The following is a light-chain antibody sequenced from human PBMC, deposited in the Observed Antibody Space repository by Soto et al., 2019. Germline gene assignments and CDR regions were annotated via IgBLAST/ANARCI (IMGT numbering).Light chain of an antibody. CDR2: ATS. CDR1: QGISSY. V-gene: IGKV1-9*01. J-gene: IGKJ5*01. CDR3: QQLSNYPIT. Sequence: IQLPQSTSFLSASVGDRVTFTCRASQGISSYLVWYQQKPGKAPKLLIHATSTLQSGVPSRFSGSGSGTEFTLTISSLQPEDFATYYCQQLSNYPITFGQGTRLEI.